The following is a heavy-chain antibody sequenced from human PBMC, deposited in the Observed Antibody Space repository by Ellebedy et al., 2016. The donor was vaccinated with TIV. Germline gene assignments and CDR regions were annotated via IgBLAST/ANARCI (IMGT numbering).Heavy chain of an antibody. V-gene: IGHV1-8*01. CDR1: GYTFTSYD. Sequence: AASVKVSCKASGYTFTSYDINWMRQATGQGLEWMAWMNPNSGHTGYAQKFQGRVTMTRNTSISTAYMELSSLRAEDTAVYYCARDGDENCGGDCYYYYYGMDVWGQGTTVTVPS. CDR3: ARDGDENCGGDCYYYYYGMDV. J-gene: IGHJ6*02. D-gene: IGHD2-21*02. CDR2: MNPNSGHT.